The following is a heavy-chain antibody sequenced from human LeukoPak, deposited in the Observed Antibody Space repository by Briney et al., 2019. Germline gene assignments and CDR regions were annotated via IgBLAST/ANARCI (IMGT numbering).Heavy chain of an antibody. CDR1: GFPLSSFS. CDR3: AKDPFPGRLGAFDH. J-gene: IGHJ4*02. Sequence: GGPLSLSCAAPGFPLSSFSMNGARRAPGRGLEGVQSISSSSSYIYYADSVKGRFTISRDNSQNTLYLQMNNLRAEDTAVYYCAKDPFPGRLGAFDHWGQGTLVTVSS. V-gene: IGHV3-21*04. CDR2: ISSSSSYI. D-gene: IGHD1-26*01.